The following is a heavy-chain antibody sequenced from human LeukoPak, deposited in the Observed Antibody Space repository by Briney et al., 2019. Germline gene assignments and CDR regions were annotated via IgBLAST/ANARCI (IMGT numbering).Heavy chain of an antibody. J-gene: IGHJ4*02. Sequence: SVKVSCKASGGTFSSYAISWVRQAPGQGLEWMGGIIPIFGTANYAQKFQGRVTITADESTSTAYMELSSLRSEDTAVYYCARDLFDYGDPTGDYWGQGTLVTASA. V-gene: IGHV1-69*01. D-gene: IGHD4-17*01. CDR1: GGTFSSYA. CDR2: IIPIFGTA. CDR3: ARDLFDYGDPTGDY.